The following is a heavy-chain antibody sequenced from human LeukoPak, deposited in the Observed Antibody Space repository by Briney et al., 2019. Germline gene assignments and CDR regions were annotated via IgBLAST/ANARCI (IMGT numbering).Heavy chain of an antibody. J-gene: IGHJ6*02. CDR2: ISSNATYI. Sequence: GGSLRLSCAASGFTFSDYNMNWVRQAPGKGLDWVSSISSNATYIYYADSVKGRFTISRDNAKTSLSLQMNSLRAEDTAVYYCARILVVPAANYYYSYGMDVWGQGTTVTVSS. D-gene: IGHD2-2*01. V-gene: IGHV3-21*06. CDR1: GFTFSDYN. CDR3: ARILVVPAANYYYSYGMDV.